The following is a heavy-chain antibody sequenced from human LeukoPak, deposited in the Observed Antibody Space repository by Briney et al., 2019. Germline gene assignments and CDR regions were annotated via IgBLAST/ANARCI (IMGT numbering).Heavy chain of an antibody. V-gene: IGHV1-8*01. CDR2: MNPNSGNT. CDR1: GYTFTSYD. Sequence: ASVTVSCKASGYTFTSYDINWVRQATGQGLEWMGWMNPNSGNTGYAQKIQGRVTMTRNTSISTAYMELSSLRSEDTAVYYCARVVIAVSMDVWGQGTTVTVSS. CDR3: ARVVIAVSMDV. J-gene: IGHJ6*02. D-gene: IGHD6-19*01.